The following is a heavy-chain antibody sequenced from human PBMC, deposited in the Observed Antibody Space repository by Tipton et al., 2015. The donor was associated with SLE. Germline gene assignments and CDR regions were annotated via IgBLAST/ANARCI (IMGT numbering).Heavy chain of an antibody. CDR2: IYHSGST. V-gene: IGHV4-30-2*01. CDR1: GGSISSGGYS. CDR3: AREDGGNDYAFDI. D-gene: IGHD4-23*01. J-gene: IGHJ3*02. Sequence: LRLSCAVSGGSISSGGYSWSWIRQPPGKGLEWIGYIYHSGSTYYNPSLKSRVTISVDRSKNQFSLKLSSVTAADTAVYYCAREDGGNDYAFDIWGQGTMVTVSS.